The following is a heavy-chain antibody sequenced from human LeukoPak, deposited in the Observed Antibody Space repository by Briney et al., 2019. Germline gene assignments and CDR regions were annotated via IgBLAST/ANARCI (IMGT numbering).Heavy chain of an antibody. D-gene: IGHD3-22*01. CDR3: ARDHDSSGYYENYFDY. V-gene: IGHV3-20*04. CDR2: INWNGGST. CDR1: GFTFDDYG. Sequence: GGSLRLSCAASGFTFDDYGMSWVRQAPGKGLEWVSGINWNGGSTGYADSVKGRFTISRDNSKNTLYLQMNSLRAEDTAVYYCARDHDSSGYYENYFDYWGQGTLVTVSS. J-gene: IGHJ4*02.